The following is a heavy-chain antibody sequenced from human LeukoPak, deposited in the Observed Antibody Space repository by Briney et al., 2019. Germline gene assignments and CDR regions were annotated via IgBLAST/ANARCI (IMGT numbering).Heavy chain of an antibody. CDR1: GITVSTNY. D-gene: IGHD2-15*01. CDR2: IYSGGTS. CDR3: ASSSPCSGGSCYSGDAFDI. Sequence: GGSLRLSCAASGITVSTNYMNWVRQAPGKGLEWVSVIYSGGTSYYADSVKGRFTISRDNAKNSLYLQMNSLRAEDTAVYYCASSSPCSGGSCYSGDAFDIWGQGTMVTVSS. J-gene: IGHJ3*02. V-gene: IGHV3-53*01.